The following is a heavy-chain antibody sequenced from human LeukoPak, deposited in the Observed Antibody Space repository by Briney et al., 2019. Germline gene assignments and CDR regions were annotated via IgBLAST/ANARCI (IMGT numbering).Heavy chain of an antibody. CDR3: ARDGGGFGELLLAIDY. CDR1: GFTFSSYN. V-gene: IGHV3-21*01. D-gene: IGHD3-10*01. CDR2: ISSSSSYI. J-gene: IGHJ4*02. Sequence: GGSLRLSCAASGFTFSSYNMNWVRRAPGKGLEWVSSISSSSSYIYYADSVKGRFTISRDNAKNSLYLQINSLRAEDTAVYYCARDGGGFGELLLAIDYWGQGTLVIVSS.